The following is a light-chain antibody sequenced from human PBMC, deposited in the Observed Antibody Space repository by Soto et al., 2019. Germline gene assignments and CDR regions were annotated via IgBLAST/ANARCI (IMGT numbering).Light chain of an antibody. CDR3: SSYTSSSTLYV. V-gene: IGLV2-14*01. Sequence: HSVLTQPPSLSGAAGQAITISSARTSSDVGGYNYVSWYQQHPGKAPKLMIYDVSNRPSGVSNRFSGSKSGNTASLTISGLQAEDEADYYCSSYTSSSTLYVFGTGTKVTVL. CDR2: DVS. CDR1: SSDVGGYNY. J-gene: IGLJ1*01.